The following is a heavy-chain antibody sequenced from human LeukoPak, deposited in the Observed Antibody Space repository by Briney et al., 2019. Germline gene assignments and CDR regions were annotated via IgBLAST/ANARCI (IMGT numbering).Heavy chain of an antibody. J-gene: IGHJ4*02. Sequence: PGGSLRLSCAASGFTFRSYAMSWVRQAPGKGGEGVSDISGSGGRTYYADSVKGRDTICRDNYKNTLDVKMNSLRAEDTAVYYCAKFPLAAHFDYWGQGTLVTVSS. CDR3: AKFPLAAHFDY. D-gene: IGHD2-15*01. CDR2: ISGSGGRT. CDR1: GFTFRSYA. V-gene: IGHV3-23*01.